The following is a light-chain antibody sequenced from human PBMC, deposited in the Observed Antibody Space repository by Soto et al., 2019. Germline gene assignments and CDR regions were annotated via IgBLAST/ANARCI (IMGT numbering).Light chain of an antibody. CDR3: SSYTSISSLGV. CDR1: GSDVGSYKY. CDR2: DVS. V-gene: IGLV2-14*01. Sequence: QSVLTQPASVSGSLGQSITMSCTGTGSDVGSYKYVSWYQQHPAKAPKLIIFDVSTRPSGLPDRFSGSKPGNTASLPISGLQAEDEAEYYCSSYTSISSLGVFGTGTKVTVL. J-gene: IGLJ1*01.